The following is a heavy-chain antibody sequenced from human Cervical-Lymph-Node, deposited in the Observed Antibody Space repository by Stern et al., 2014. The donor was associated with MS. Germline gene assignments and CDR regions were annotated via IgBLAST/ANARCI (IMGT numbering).Heavy chain of an antibody. D-gene: IGHD3-22*01. V-gene: IGHV4-39*01. CDR2: IYYSGST. CDR1: GGSISSSSYY. Sequence: QVQLQESGPGLVKPSETLSLTCTVSGGSISSSSYYWGWIRQPPGKGLEWIGSIYYSGSTYYNPSLKSRVTISVDTAKNQFSLKLTLVPAADTAVYYCARPCTASVVGDAFDIWGQGTMVTVSS. CDR3: ARPCTASVVGDAFDI. J-gene: IGHJ3*02.